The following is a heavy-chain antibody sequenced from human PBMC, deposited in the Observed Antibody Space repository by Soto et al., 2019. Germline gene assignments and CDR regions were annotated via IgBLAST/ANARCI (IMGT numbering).Heavy chain of an antibody. D-gene: IGHD4-17*01. CDR2: NSAYNGNT. V-gene: IGHV1-18*04. Sequence: QVQLVQSGAEVKKPGASVKVSCKASGYTFTSYGISWVRQAPGRGLGWMGWNSAYNGNTNYAEKLQGRVTMTTDTSTSTAYMELRSLRSDDTAVYYCAREVLGDYGVMLDYWGQGTLVTVSS. CDR3: AREVLGDYGVMLDY. J-gene: IGHJ4*02. CDR1: GYTFTSYG.